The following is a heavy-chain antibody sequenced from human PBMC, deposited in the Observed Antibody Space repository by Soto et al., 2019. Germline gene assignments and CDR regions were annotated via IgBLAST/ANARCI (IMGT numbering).Heavy chain of an antibody. J-gene: IGHJ3*02. Sequence: GASVKVSCKASGYTFTGYYMHLVRQAPGQGLEWMGWINPNSGGTNYAQKFQGWVTMTRDTSISTAYMELSRLRSDDTAVYYCASSIRTPSGGLNAFDIWGQGTMVTVSS. CDR1: GYTFTGYY. D-gene: IGHD3-10*01. CDR3: ASSIRTPSGGLNAFDI. CDR2: INPNSGGT. V-gene: IGHV1-2*04.